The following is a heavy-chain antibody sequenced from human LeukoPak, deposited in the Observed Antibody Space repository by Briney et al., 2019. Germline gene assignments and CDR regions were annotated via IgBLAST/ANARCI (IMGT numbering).Heavy chain of an antibody. J-gene: IGHJ3*02. CDR2: ISASGNTI. CDR3: ARGGSLGYLLNAFDI. CDR1: GFTFSNYE. D-gene: IGHD3-3*01. Sequence: GGSLRLSCAASGFTFSNYEMDWVRQAPGKGLKWVSYISASGNTIYADSVRGRFTISRDNAKKSLYLQMNSLRAEDTAVYYCARGGSLGYLLNAFDIWGQGTMVTV. V-gene: IGHV3-48*03.